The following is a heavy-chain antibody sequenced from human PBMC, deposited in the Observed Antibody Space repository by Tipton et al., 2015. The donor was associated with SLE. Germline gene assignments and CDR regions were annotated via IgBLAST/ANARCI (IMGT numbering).Heavy chain of an antibody. CDR2: IYYSGNT. V-gene: IGHV4-59*11. J-gene: IGHJ3*02. CDR1: GGSISSHY. D-gene: IGHD7-27*01. Sequence: GLVKPSETLSLTCTVSGGSISSHYWSWIRQPPGKGLEWIGYIYYSGNTHYNPSLKSRVTMSVDTSKNQFSLRLSSVTAADTAMYYCARDWALGGAFDIWGQGTMLTVSS. CDR3: ARDWALGGAFDI.